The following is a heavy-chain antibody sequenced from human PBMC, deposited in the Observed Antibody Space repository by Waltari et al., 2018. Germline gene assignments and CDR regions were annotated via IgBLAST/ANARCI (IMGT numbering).Heavy chain of an antibody. D-gene: IGHD6-13*01. J-gene: IGHJ6*03. V-gene: IGHV1-2*02. CDR2: INPNSGGT. Sequence: QVQLVQSGAEVKKPGASVKVSCKASGYTFTGYYMHWVRKAHGQGLEWMGWINPNSGGTNYAQKFQGRVTMTRDTSISTAYMELSRLRSDDTAVYYCARDSMRYSSSWYVSYYMDVWGKGTTVTVSS. CDR3: ARDSMRYSSSWYVSYYMDV. CDR1: GYTFTGYY.